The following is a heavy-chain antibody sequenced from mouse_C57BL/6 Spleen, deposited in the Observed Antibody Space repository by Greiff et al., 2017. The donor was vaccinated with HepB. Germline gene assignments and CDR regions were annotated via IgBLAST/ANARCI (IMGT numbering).Heavy chain of an antibody. CDR1: GYTFTSYT. J-gene: IGHJ4*01. CDR2: INPSSGYT. V-gene: IGHV1-4*01. Sequence: VQLQQSGAELARPGASVKMSCKASGYTFTSYTMHWVKQRPGQGLEWIGYINPSSGYTKYNQKFKDKATLTADKSSSTAYMQLSSLTSEDSAVYYCARYYSNPYAMDYWGQGTSVTVSS. CDR3: ARYYSNPYAMDY. D-gene: IGHD2-5*01.